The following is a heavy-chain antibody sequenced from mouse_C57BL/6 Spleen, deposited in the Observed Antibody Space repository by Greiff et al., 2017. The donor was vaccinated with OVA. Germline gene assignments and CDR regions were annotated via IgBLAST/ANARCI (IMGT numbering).Heavy chain of an antibody. Sequence: LQQPGASVKMSCKASGYTFTSYWITWVKQRPGQGLEWIGDIYPGSGSTIYNEKFKSKATLTVDTSSSTAYMQLSSLTSEDSAVYYCARFGLGRDYWGQGTTLTVSS. CDR1: GYTFTSYW. D-gene: IGHD4-1*01. J-gene: IGHJ2*01. CDR3: ARFGLGRDY. CDR2: IYPGSGST. V-gene: IGHV1-55*01.